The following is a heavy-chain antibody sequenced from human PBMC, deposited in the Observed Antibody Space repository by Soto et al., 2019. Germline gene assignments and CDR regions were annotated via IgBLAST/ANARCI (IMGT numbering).Heavy chain of an antibody. CDR3: ARYSGSYRDAFDI. Sequence: ASVKVSCKASGYTFTSYVMHWVRQAPGQRLEWMGWINAGNGNTEYSQKFQGRVTITSDTSASTAYMELSSLKSEDTAVYYCARYSGSYRDAFDIWDQGTMVTVSS. V-gene: IGHV1-3*01. CDR2: INAGNGNT. J-gene: IGHJ3*02. CDR1: GYTFTSYV. D-gene: IGHD1-26*01.